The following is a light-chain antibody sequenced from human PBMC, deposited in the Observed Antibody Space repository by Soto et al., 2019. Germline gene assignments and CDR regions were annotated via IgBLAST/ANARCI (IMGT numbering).Light chain of an antibody. CDR3: SSYAGSNNWV. J-gene: IGLJ3*02. CDR1: SSDVGDYNY. V-gene: IGLV2-8*01. CDR2: EVS. Sequence: QSALTQPASASGSAGESVTISCTGTSSDVGDYNYVSWYQQHPGKAPKLMIYEVSKRPSGVPDRFSGSKSGNTASLTVSGLQAEDEADYYCSSYAGSNNWVFGGGTKLTVL.